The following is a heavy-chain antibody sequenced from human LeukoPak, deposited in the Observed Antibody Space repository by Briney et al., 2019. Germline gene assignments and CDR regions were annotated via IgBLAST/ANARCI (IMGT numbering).Heavy chain of an antibody. CDR1: GFTFSSYA. CDR3: AKELYFGSGSYPDY. Sequence: GGSLRLSCAASGFTFSSYAMSWVRQAPGKGLEWVAVISHDGSDSHYADSVKGRFTISRDNSKNTVYLQMSSLRPEDTAVYFCAKELYFGSGSYPDYWGQGTLVRVSS. J-gene: IGHJ4*02. CDR2: ISHDGSDS. D-gene: IGHD3-10*01. V-gene: IGHV3-30*18.